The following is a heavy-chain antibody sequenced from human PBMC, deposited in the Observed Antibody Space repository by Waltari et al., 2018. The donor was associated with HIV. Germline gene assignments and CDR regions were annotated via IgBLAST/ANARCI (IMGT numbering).Heavy chain of an antibody. CDR1: GFTFSSHA. CDR3: AKDRPPYGELADAFDL. D-gene: IGHD3-10*01. CDR2: MSGSGGST. V-gene: IGHV3-23*01. J-gene: IGHJ3*01. Sequence: EMQLLESGGGLVQPGGSLRLSCVGSGFTFSSHAICWVRQAPGKGLEWLSNMSGSGGSTYYADSVKGRFTMSRDNSMNTVYLQMNSLSADDTAIYYCAKDRPPYGELADAFDLWGQGTMVTVSS.